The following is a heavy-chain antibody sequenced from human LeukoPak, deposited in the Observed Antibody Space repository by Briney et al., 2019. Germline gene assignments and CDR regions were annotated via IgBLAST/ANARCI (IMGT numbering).Heavy chain of an antibody. CDR3: AKDTVAGPYYYGMDV. V-gene: IGHV3-9*01. D-gene: IGHD6-19*01. J-gene: IGHJ6*02. Sequence: GGSLRLSCAASGFTFDDHAMHWVRQAPGKGLEWVSGISWNSGSIGYADSVKGRFTISRDNAKNSLYLQMNSLRAEDTALYYCAKDTVAGPYYYGMDVWGQGTTVTVSS. CDR2: ISWNSGSI. CDR1: GFTFDDHA.